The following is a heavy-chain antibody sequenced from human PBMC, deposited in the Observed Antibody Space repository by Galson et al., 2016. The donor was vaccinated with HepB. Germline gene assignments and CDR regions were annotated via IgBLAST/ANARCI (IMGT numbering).Heavy chain of an antibody. J-gene: IGHJ4*02. Sequence: SLRLSCAASGFTFSAFAMHWVRQAPGKGLEWVAVVSYDGSDKYYADSVKGRFTISRDNSKNTLYLQLNSLRTEDTAVYYCAKISVVGATLDYWGQGTLVTVSS. CDR2: VSYDGSDK. D-gene: IGHD1-26*01. V-gene: IGHV3-30*18. CDR3: AKISVVGATLDY. CDR1: GFTFSAFA.